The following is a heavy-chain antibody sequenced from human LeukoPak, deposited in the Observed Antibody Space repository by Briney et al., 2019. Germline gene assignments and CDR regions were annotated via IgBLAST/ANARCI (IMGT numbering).Heavy chain of an antibody. V-gene: IGHV3-7*01. D-gene: IGHD3-22*01. CDR3: ARGRFQLDSSGYSSFYH. Sequence: GGSLRLSCAASGFTFSSYWMSWVRQAPGKGLEWVANIKEDGSEKYYVDSVKGRFTISRDNAKNSLYLQMNSLRAEDTAVYYCARGRFQLDSSGYSSFYHWGHGTLVTVSS. CDR2: IKEDGSEK. CDR1: GFTFSSYW. J-gene: IGHJ4*01.